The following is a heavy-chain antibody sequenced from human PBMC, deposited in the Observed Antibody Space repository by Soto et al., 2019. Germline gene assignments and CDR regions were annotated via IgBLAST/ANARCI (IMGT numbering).Heavy chain of an antibody. Sequence: PSETLSLTCTASGGSISSGGYYWSWMRQHPGKGLEWIGYIYYSGSTYYNPSLKSRVTISVDTSNNQFSLKLSSVTAADTAVYYCARSRGTGTYPHEFQPWGQGTPVTVSS. D-gene: IGHD1-26*01. CDR3: ARSRGTGTYPHEFQP. CDR1: GGSISSGGYY. J-gene: IGHJ1*01. CDR2: IYYSGST. V-gene: IGHV4-31*03.